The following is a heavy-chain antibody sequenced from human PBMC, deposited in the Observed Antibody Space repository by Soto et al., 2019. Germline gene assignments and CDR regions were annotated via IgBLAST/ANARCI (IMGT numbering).Heavy chain of an antibody. Sequence: SVKVSCKSSGFTFTSSAVQCVRQARGQRLEWIGWIVVGSGNTNYAQKFQERVTITRDMSTSTAYMELSSLRSDDTAVYYCARGIAAAGTYYYYYYGMDVWGQGTTVTVSS. CDR1: GFTFTSSA. V-gene: IGHV1-58*01. CDR3: ARGIAAAGTYYYYYYGMDV. J-gene: IGHJ6*02. CDR2: IVVGSGNT. D-gene: IGHD6-13*01.